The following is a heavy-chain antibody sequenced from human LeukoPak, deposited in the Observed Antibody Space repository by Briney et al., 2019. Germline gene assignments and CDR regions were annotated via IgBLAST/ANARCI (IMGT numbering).Heavy chain of an antibody. Sequence: SETLSLTCAVYGGSFSDYYWSWIRQPPGKGLEWIGEINHSGSTNYNPSLKSRVTISVDTSKNQFSLKLSSVTAADTAVYYCARGRGIAAADYWGQGTLVTVSS. CDR1: GGSFSDYY. CDR3: ARGRGIAAADY. CDR2: INHSGST. D-gene: IGHD6-13*01. J-gene: IGHJ4*02. V-gene: IGHV4-34*01.